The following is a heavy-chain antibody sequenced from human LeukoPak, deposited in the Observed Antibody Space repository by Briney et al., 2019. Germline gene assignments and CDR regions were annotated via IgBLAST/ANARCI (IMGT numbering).Heavy chain of an antibody. CDR1: GGSISSYY. D-gene: IGHD2-21*01. V-gene: IGHV4-59*01. CDR2: IYYSGST. Sequence: SAETLSLTCTVSGGSISSYYWSWIRQLPGKGLEWIGYIYYSGSTNYNPSLKSRVTISVDTSKNQFSLKLSSVTAADTAVYYCARESKSDSAPYYYYYMDVWGKGTTVTISS. J-gene: IGHJ6*03. CDR3: ARESKSDSAPYYYYYMDV.